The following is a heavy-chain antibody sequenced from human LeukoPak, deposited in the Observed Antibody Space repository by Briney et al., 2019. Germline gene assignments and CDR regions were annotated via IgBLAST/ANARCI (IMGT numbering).Heavy chain of an antibody. CDR3: ARGNPPFDY. CDR1: GDSVSSNSAA. V-gene: IGHV6-1*01. D-gene: IGHD2/OR15-2a*01. J-gene: IGHJ4*02. Sequence: SQTLSLTCANSGDSVSSNSAAWNWIRQSPSRGLEWLGRTFYRSKWRIDYALSVKSRIIINPDTSKNQFSLQLNSVTPEDTAVYYCARGNPPFDYWGQGTLVTVSS. CDR2: TFYRSKWRI.